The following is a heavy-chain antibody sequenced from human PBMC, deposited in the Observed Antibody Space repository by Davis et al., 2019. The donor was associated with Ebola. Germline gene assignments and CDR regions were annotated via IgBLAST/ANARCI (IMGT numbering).Heavy chain of an antibody. CDR2: IYYSGST. D-gene: IGHD5-12*01. V-gene: IGHV4-59*11. CDR1: GGSISSHY. Sequence: PSETLSLTCTVSGGSISSHYWSWIRQPPGKGLEWIGYIYYSGSTNYNPSLKSRVTISVDTSKNQFSLKLSSVTAADTAVYYCARENTGIIVATRYFDYWGQGTLVTVSS. J-gene: IGHJ4*02. CDR3: ARENTGIIVATRYFDY.